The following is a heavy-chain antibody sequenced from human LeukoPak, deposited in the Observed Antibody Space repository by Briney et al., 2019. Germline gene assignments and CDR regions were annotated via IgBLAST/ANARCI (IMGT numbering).Heavy chain of an antibody. V-gene: IGHV4-59*01. D-gene: IGHD3-16*01. CDR2: IYYSGST. Sequence: PSETLSLAWTVAGGSISSYYWSWIRQPPGKGLEWIGYIYYSGSTNYNPSLKSRVTTSVDASKNQFSLKLSSVTAADTAVYYCARGIKAWGTRGSYFDYWGQGTLVTVSS. CDR3: ARGIKAWGTRGSYFDY. CDR1: GGSISSYY. J-gene: IGHJ4*02.